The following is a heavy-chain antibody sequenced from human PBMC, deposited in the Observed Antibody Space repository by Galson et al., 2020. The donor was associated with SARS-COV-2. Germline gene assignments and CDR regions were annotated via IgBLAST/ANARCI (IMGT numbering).Heavy chain of an antibody. CDR2: IYYSGSA. D-gene: IGHD4-17*01. CDR1: GGSISSGDHF. V-gene: IGHV4-30-4*08. Sequence: SETLSLTCTVSGGSISSGDHFWSWLRQPTGQGLQGIGYIYYSGSAYYNPSLQSQLTISIDTSKNQFSLIVNSVTPADTAMYYCARAGYGGNSVDALDIWGQGAMVTVSS. CDR3: ARAGYGGNSVDALDI. J-gene: IGHJ3*02.